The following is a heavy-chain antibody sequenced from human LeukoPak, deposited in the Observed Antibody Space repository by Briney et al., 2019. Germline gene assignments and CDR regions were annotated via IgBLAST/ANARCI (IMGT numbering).Heavy chain of an antibody. CDR3: AREKGPITGTNYQDGMDV. Sequence: ASVKVSCKASGYTFTGYYMHWVRQAPGQGLEWMGWINPNSGGTNYAQKFQGWVTMTRDTSISTAYMELSRLRSDDTAVYYCAREKGPITGTNYQDGMDVWGQGTTVTVSS. D-gene: IGHD1-20*01. J-gene: IGHJ6*02. CDR1: GYTFTGYY. CDR2: INPNSGGT. V-gene: IGHV1-2*04.